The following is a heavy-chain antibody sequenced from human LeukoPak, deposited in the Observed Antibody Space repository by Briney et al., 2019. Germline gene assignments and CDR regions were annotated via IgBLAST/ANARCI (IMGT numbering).Heavy chain of an antibody. Sequence: GGSLRLSCVASGFTFSAYDMNWVRQAPEKGLKWLSYIDSSATTKYHADSVKGRSTISRDNAKNSLFLQMNSLRIEDTGVYYCARWNLGSDYWGQGTLVTVSS. V-gene: IGHV3-48*03. J-gene: IGHJ4*02. D-gene: IGHD1-1*01. CDR2: IDSSATTK. CDR3: ARWNLGSDY. CDR1: GFTFSAYD.